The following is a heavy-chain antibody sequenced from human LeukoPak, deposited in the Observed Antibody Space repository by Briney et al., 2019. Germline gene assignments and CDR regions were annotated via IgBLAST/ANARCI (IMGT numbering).Heavy chain of an antibody. D-gene: IGHD5-18*01. CDR1: GGSLSSYY. CDR2: IYHSGST. CDR3: ARRGSGYSYGTFDY. V-gene: IGHV4-59*08. J-gene: IGHJ4*02. Sequence: SETLSLTCTVSGGSLSSYYWSWIRQPSGKGLEWIGYIYHSGSTNYNPSLKSRVTISVDTSKNQFSLKLSSVTAADTAVYYCARRGSGYSYGTFDYWGQGTLVTVSS.